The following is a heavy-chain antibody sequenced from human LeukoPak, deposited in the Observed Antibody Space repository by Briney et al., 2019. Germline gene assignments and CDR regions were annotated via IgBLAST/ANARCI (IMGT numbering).Heavy chain of an antibody. D-gene: IGHD3-3*01. CDR2: IYYSGST. Sequence: TSETLSLTCTVSGGSISSYYWSWIRQPLGEGLEWIGYIYYSGSTNYNPSLKSRVTISVDSSKNQFSLKLSSVTAADTAVYYCARGGTYYDFWSGPIARLFPFEYWGQGTLVTVSS. J-gene: IGHJ4*02. CDR3: ARGGTYYDFWSGPIARLFPFEY. V-gene: IGHV4-59*01. CDR1: GGSISSYY.